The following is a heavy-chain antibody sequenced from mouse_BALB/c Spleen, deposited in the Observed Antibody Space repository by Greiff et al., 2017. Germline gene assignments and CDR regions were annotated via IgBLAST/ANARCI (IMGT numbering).Heavy chain of an antibody. CDR1: GFNIKDTY. Sequence: VQLQQSGAELVKPGASVKLSCTASGFNIKDTYMHWVKQRPEQGLEWIGRIDPANGNTKYDPKFQGKATITADTSSNTAYLQLSSLTSEDTAVYYCAIYYGNSGAMDYWGQGTSVTVSS. V-gene: IGHV14-3*02. D-gene: IGHD2-1*01. J-gene: IGHJ4*01. CDR2: IDPANGNT. CDR3: AIYYGNSGAMDY.